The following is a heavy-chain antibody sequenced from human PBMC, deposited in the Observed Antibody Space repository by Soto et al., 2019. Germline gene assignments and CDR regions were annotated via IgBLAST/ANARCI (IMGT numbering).Heavy chain of an antibody. CDR1: GGSVSSGSYY. V-gene: IGHV4-61*01. CDR3: ARVLGYCSSTSPCYGDY. CDR2: IYYSGST. D-gene: IGHD2-2*01. Sequence: SETLSLTCTVSGGSVSSGSYYWSWIRQPPGKGLEWIGYIYYSGSTNYNPSLKSRVTISVDTSKNQFSLKLSSVTAADTAVYYCARVLGYCSSTSPCYGDYWGQGTLVTVSS. J-gene: IGHJ4*02.